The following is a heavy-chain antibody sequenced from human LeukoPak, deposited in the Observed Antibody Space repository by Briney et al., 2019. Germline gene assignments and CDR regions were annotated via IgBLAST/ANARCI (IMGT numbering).Heavy chain of an antibody. CDR1: GGSISSSSYY. D-gene: IGHD6-13*01. V-gene: IGHV4-39*01. CDR2: IYYSGST. Sequence: SETLSLTCAVSGGSISSSSYYWGWIRQPPGKGLEWIGSIYYSGSTYYNPSLKSRVTISVDTSKNQFSLKLSSVTAADTAGYYCARLSVAKAGPGIDYWGQGNPGHRLL. J-gene: IGHJ4*02. CDR3: ARLSVAKAGPGIDY.